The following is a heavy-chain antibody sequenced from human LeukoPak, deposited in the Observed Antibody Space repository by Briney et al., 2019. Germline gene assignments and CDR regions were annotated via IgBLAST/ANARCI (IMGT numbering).Heavy chain of an antibody. Sequence: PGGSLRLSCAASGFTFSNAWMSWVRQAPGKGLEWVGRIKSKTDGGTTDYAAPVKGRFTISRDDSKNTLYLQMNSLKTEDTAVYYCTTDRVAYGSGSYWHYPYHKTTESKFDYWGQGTLVTVSS. D-gene: IGHD3-10*01. J-gene: IGHJ4*02. CDR3: TTDRVAYGSGSYWHYPYHKTTESKFDY. CDR1: GFTFSNAW. CDR2: IKSKTDGGTT. V-gene: IGHV3-15*01.